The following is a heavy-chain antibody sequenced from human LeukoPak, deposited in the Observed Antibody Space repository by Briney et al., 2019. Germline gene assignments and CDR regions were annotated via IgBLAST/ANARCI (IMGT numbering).Heavy chain of an antibody. J-gene: IGHJ6*03. V-gene: IGHV3-30*02. CDR2: IRFDGSNN. Sequence: GGSLRLSCAASGFTFNSYGIHWVRQAPGKGLEWVAFIRFDGSNNYYADSVKGRFTISRDNSKNTLYLQMNSLRAEDTAAYYCAKDGGGYYPYYYYYMDVWGKGTTVTISS. CDR3: AKDGGGYYPYYYYYMDV. CDR1: GFTFNSYG. D-gene: IGHD3-22*01.